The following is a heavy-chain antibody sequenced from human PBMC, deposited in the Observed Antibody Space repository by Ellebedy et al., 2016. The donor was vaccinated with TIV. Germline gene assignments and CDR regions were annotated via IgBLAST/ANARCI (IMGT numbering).Heavy chain of an antibody. CDR3: GRPTPRSFDVVTGYGLVDF. CDR1: GYTFTSFY. D-gene: IGHD3-9*01. J-gene: IGHJ4*02. Sequence: AASVKVSCKASGYTFTSFYMHWVRQAPGQGLEWMGIINPSGGPPRYAQKFQGRVTLTTDTSTRAVYMELSTLNSEDTAVYYCGRPTPRSFDVVTGYGLVDFWGLGTLVAVSS. CDR2: INPSGGPP. V-gene: IGHV1-46*01.